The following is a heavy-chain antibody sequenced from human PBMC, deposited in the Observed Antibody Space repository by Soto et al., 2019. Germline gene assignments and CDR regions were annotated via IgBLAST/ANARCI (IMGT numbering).Heavy chain of an antibody. CDR2: ISAYNGDT. V-gene: IGHV1-18*01. CDR1: GYTFASYG. D-gene: IGHD2-15*01. CDR3: ARTRRDCRIPSCYEY. J-gene: IGHJ4*02. Sequence: ASVKVSCKASGYTFASYGISWVRQAPGQGLEWMAWISAYNGDTNYAQKLQGRVTLTTDTSTNTVDMELRSLASDDTAVYYCARTRRDCRIPSCYEYWRERPLVTASS.